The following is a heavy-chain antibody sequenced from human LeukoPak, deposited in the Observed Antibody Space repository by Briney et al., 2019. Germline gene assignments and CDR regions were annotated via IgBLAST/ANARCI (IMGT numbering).Heavy chain of an antibody. V-gene: IGHV4-39*07. CDR3: ARVFGGYDFSGDYYYYMDV. J-gene: IGHJ6*03. CDR2: IYYSGST. D-gene: IGHD3-3*01. CDR1: GGSISSSSYY. Sequence: SETLSLTCTVSGGSISSSSYYWGWIRQPPGKGLEWIGSIYYSGSTYYNPSLKSRVTISVDTSKNQFSLKLSSVTAADTAVYYCARVFGGYDFSGDYYYYMDVWGKGTTVTVSS.